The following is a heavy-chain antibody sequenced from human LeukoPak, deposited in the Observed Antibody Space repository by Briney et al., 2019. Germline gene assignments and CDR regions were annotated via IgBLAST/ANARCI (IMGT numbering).Heavy chain of an antibody. Sequence: TGGSLRLSCAASGFTFSSYAMHWVRQAPGKGLEWVAVISYDGSNKYYADSVKGRSTISRDNSKNALYLQMNSLRAEDTAVYYCARAPYYDFWSGYRHNAFDIWGQGTMVTVSS. D-gene: IGHD3-3*01. V-gene: IGHV3-30-3*01. CDR3: ARAPYYDFWSGYRHNAFDI. CDR1: GFTFSSYA. CDR2: ISYDGSNK. J-gene: IGHJ3*02.